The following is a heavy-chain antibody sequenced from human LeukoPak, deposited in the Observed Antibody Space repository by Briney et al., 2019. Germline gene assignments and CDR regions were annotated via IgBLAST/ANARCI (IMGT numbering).Heavy chain of an antibody. J-gene: IGHJ4*02. CDR2: ISGRSSYI. D-gene: IGHD3-9*01. Sequence: PGGSLRLLCAPSGFTLSVYYMTWIRQAPGKGLEWVSCISGRSSYINYADSVKGRLIISRENSKNTLYLQMNSLRAEDTAVYYCAKDFGLRYFDWLFDYWGQGTLVTFPS. CDR3: AKDFGLRYFDWLFDY. V-gene: IGHV3-11*06. CDR1: GFTLSVYY.